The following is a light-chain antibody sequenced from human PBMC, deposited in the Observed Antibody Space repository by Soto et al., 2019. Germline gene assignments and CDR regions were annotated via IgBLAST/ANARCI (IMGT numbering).Light chain of an antibody. J-gene: IGLJ3*02. CDR1: SSDVGSYNR. V-gene: IGLV2-18*02. CDR2: EVT. Sequence: QSALTQPPSVSGSPGQSVTISCTGTSSDVGSYNRVSWYQQPPGTAPKLMIYEVTNRPSGVPNRFSASKSGNTASLTISGPQAEDEADYSCTSYTSSRTWVFGGGTKLTVL. CDR3: TSYTSSRTWV.